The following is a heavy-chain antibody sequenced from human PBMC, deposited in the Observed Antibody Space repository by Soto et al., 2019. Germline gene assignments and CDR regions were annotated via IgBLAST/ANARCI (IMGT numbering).Heavy chain of an antibody. V-gene: IGHV3-23*01. CDR1: GFTFSSYA. CDR2: ISGSGGST. J-gene: IGHJ6*02. Sequence: GGSLRLSCAASGFTFSSYAMSWVRQAPGKGLECVSAISGSGGSTYYADSVKGRFTISRDNSKNMLYLQMNSLRAEDTAVYYCAKGHYYDSSGYTHYYYYGMDVWGQGTTVTVSS. CDR3: AKGHYYDSSGYTHYYYYGMDV. D-gene: IGHD3-22*01.